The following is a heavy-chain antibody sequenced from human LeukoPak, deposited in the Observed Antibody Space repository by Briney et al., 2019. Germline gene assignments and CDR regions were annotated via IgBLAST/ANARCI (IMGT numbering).Heavy chain of an antibody. D-gene: IGHD6-6*01. Sequence: GGSLRLSCAASGFTFSSYWMSWVRQAPGKGLEWVANIKQDGSEKYYVDSVKGRFTISRDNAKNSLYLQMNSLRAEDTAVYYCARDSLLPYSSSSLYYYYGMDVWAKGPRSPSP. CDR3: ARDSLLPYSSSSLYYYYGMDV. J-gene: IGHJ6*02. CDR1: GFTFSSYW. CDR2: IKQDGSEK. V-gene: IGHV3-7*01.